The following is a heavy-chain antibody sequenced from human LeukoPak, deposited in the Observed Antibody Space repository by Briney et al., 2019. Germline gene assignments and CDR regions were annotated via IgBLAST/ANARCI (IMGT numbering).Heavy chain of an antibody. CDR1: GYTFTSYD. J-gene: IGHJ5*02. Sequence: GASVKVSCKASGYTFTSYDINWVRQATGQGLEWMGWMNPNSGNTGYAQKFQGRVTITRNTSINTAYMELSSLRSEDTAVYYCARGPRGPRRNWFDPWGQGTLVTVSS. CDR2: MNPNSGNT. V-gene: IGHV1-8*01. CDR3: ARGPRGPRRNWFDP. D-gene: IGHD3-10*01.